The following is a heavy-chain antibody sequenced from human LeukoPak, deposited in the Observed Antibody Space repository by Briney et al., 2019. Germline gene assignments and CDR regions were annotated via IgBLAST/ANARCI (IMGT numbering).Heavy chain of an antibody. CDR2: IYSGGST. V-gene: IGHV3-53*01. CDR1: GFTVSSNY. D-gene: IGHD3-9*01. J-gene: IGHJ3*02. CDR3: AREDRRYSPTTLFDI. Sequence: GSLRLSCAASGFTVSSNYMSWVHQAPGKGLEWVSVIYSGGSTYYADSVKGRFTIPRDNSKNTLYLQMNSLRAEDTAVYYCAREDRRYSPTTLFDIWGQGTMVTVSS.